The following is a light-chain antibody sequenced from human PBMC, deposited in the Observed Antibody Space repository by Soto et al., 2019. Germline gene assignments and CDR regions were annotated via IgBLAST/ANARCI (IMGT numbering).Light chain of an antibody. CDR1: QSVRSSY. V-gene: IGKV3-20*01. J-gene: IGKJ4*01. CDR3: QHYGYSPA. CDR2: DAS. Sequence: EIVLTQSPGTLSLSPGERATLSCRASQSVRSSYLAWYQQKPGQAPRLLIYDASSRATGIPDRFSGSGSGTDFTLTISRLEPEDFAVYYCQHYGYSPAFGGGTKVEIK.